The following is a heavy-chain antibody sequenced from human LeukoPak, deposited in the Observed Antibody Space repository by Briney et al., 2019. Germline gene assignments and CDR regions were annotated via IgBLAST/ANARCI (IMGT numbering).Heavy chain of an antibody. CDR3: AKDPDA. V-gene: IGHV3-23*01. J-gene: IGHJ6*04. CDR2: ISGIVGVT. CDR1: GFAFSIYA. Sequence: GCLRLSRAASGFAFSIYAMSSVCQTPQERMGWGSAISGIVGVTYYTDSVKGRFTISRDNSKTTLYLHLNSLRPQNTAVYYCAKDPDAWGKGTMVTVSS.